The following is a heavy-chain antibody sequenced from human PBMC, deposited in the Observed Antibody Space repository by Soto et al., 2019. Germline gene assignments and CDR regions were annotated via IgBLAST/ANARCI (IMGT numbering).Heavy chain of an antibody. V-gene: IGHV3-66*01. CDR1: GLTISRKY. J-gene: IGHJ4*02. CDR2: IYSGGST. D-gene: IGHD2-2*01. CDR3: ARDGIGEYCSSASCHF. Sequence: GGSLRLSCAAYGLTISRKYMSWVRQAPGKGLEWVSVIYSGGSTYYADSVKGRFTVSRDNSKNTLYLQMNTVRAEDTAVYYCARDGIGEYCSSASCHFWGQGTSVTVSS.